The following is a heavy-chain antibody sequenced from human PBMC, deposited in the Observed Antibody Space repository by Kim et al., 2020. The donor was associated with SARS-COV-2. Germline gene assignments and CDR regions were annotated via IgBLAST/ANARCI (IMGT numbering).Heavy chain of an antibody. CDR2: ISDSGGRT. V-gene: IGHV3-23*01. CDR1: GFTFSSYA. CDR3: SASDY. Sequence: GGSLRLSCAASGFTFSSYAMTWVRQAPGKGLEWASTISDSGGRTHYADSVKGLFTISRDNSKNTLYLQLNSLRAEDTAVYYCSASDYWGQGTLVTVSS. J-gene: IGHJ4*02.